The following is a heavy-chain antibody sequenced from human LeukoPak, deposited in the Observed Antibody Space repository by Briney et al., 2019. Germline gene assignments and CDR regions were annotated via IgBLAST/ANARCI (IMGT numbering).Heavy chain of an antibody. J-gene: IGHJ4*02. CDR2: IYHSGST. V-gene: IGHV4-30-2*01. CDR1: GGSISSGGYS. CDR3: AKGVVGASRRGYFDY. D-gene: IGHD1-26*01. Sequence: SETLSLTCAVSGGSISSGGYSWSWIRQPPGKGLEWIGYIYHSGSTYYNPSLKSRVTISVDRSKNQFSLKLSSVTAADTAVYYCAKGVVGASRRGYFDYWGQGTLVTVSS.